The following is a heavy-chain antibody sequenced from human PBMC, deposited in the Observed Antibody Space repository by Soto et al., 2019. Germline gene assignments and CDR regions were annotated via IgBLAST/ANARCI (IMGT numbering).Heavy chain of an antibody. V-gene: IGHV1-69*12. CDR3: ARDRVLRGNAYYYGMDV. Sequence: QVLLVQSGAEVKKPGSSVKVSCKTSGDTFSSFAISWVRLVPGQGLEWMGVIIPMFSAPTYAQNFQGSVSITANESTRPAYTELSSLRSEDTAIYYCARDRVLRGNAYYYGMDVWGQGTTVTVSS. CDR1: GDTFSSFA. CDR2: IIPMFSAP. D-gene: IGHD2-8*02. J-gene: IGHJ6*02.